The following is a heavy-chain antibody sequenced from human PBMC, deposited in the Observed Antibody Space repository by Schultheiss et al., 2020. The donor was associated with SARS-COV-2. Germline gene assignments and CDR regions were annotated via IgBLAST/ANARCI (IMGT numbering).Heavy chain of an antibody. CDR1: GGSVSSGTYY. J-gene: IGHJ5*02. Sequence: SETLSLTCTVSGGSVSSGTYYWSWIRQPPGKGLEWIGYVYYSGSTDYNPSLKSRVTISIDTSKNQFSLKLSSVTAADTAVYYCARDGGGYYDSSGYDRWGQGTLVTVSS. V-gene: IGHV4-61*01. CDR2: VYYSGST. CDR3: ARDGGGYYDSSGYDR. D-gene: IGHD3-22*01.